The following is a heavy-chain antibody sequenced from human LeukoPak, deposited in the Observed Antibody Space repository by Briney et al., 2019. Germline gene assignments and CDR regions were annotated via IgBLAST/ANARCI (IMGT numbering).Heavy chain of an antibody. CDR1: GGSISSNNW. J-gene: IGHJ4*02. Sequence: SETLSLTCAVSGGSISSNNWWGWVRQPPGKGLEWIGEIYHSGSPNYNPSLKSRVTISVDKSRNHFSLNLSSVTAADMAVYYCARVNINNWHSCDYWGQGTLVTVSS. V-gene: IGHV4-4*02. CDR3: ARVNINNWHSCDY. D-gene: IGHD1-1*01. CDR2: IYHSGSP.